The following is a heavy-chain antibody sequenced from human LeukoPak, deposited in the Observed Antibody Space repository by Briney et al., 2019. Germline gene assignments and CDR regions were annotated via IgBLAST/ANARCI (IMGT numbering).Heavy chain of an antibody. D-gene: IGHD6-19*01. CDR2: ISGSGGST. J-gene: IGHJ4*02. Sequence: GGSLRLFCAASGFTFSTYAMSWVRQAPGKGLEWVSGISGSGGSTYYADSVKGRFTISRDNSKNTLYLQMNSLRAEDTAVYYCAKRPYSNGWYGFFYFGYWGQGTLVTVSS. CDR3: AKRPYSNGWYGFFYFGY. CDR1: GFTFSTYA. V-gene: IGHV3-23*01.